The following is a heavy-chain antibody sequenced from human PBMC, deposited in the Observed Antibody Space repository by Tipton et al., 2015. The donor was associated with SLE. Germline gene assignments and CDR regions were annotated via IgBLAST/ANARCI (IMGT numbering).Heavy chain of an antibody. CDR3: ARESYYASGNRGFDY. D-gene: IGHD3-10*01. CDR2: INTNTGNP. J-gene: IGHJ4*02. Sequence: QSGAEVKKPGASVKVSCKASGYTFTSYAMNWVRQAPGQGLEWVGWINTNTGNPTYAQGFTGRFVFSLDTSVSTAYLRISSLKAEDTAMYYCARESYYASGNRGFDYWGQGTLVTVSS. V-gene: IGHV7-4-1*02. CDR1: GYTFTSYA.